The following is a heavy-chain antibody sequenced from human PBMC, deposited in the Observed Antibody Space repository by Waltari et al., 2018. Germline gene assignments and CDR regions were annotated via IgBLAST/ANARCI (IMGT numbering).Heavy chain of an antibody. CDR3: ARRMAAAGAFDI. D-gene: IGHD6-13*01. V-gene: IGHV3-7*04. CDR1: GFSFSLYW. J-gene: IGHJ3*02. Sequence: EVQLVESGGGLVQPGKSLRLSCAASGFSFSLYWMNWVRQAPGKGLEWVAKIKQDGSEKNYVDSVKGRFSISRDNARNSLYLQMNSLRVEDTAVYYCARRMAAAGAFDIWGQGTRVTVS. CDR2: IKQDGSEK.